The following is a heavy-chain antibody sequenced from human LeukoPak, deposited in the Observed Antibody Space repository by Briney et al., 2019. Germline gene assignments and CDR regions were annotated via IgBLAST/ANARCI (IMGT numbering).Heavy chain of an antibody. V-gene: IGHV3-23*01. CDR1: GFTFSSYA. J-gene: IGHJ4*02. CDR2: VSSSGSSS. CDR3: AKGRGYCGGGSCYSDY. Sequence: GGSLRLSCSAPGFTFSSYAMTWVRQAPGKGLEWVSTVSSSGSSSYYADSVKGRFTISRDNSKNTLYLQMNSLRAEDTAVYYCAKGRGYCGGGSCYSDYWGQGTLVTVSS. D-gene: IGHD2-15*01.